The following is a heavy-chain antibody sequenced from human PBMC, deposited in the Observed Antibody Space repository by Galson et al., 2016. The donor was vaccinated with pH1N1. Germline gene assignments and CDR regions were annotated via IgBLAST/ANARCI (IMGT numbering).Heavy chain of an antibody. CDR2: ISYNGHDQ. CDR1: GFTFDTFA. CDR3: AREDWSYADAYYSGMDV. Sequence: SLRLSCAASGFTFDTFAMHWVRQTPGKGLEWVAFISYNGHDQSYANSVKGRFTVSRDNSKNTLYLQMNSLRPDDMALYYCAREDWSYADAYYSGMDVWGQGTTVTVSS. D-gene: IGHD3-16*01. V-gene: IGHV3-30-3*01. J-gene: IGHJ6*02.